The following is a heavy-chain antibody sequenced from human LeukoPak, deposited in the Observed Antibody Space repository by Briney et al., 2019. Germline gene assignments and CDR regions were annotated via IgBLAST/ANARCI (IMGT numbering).Heavy chain of an antibody. CDR3: ARDGTCGGACKGAFDI. CDR2: ISYDGSNK. J-gene: IGHJ3*02. V-gene: IGHV3-30*03. D-gene: IGHD2-21*02. Sequence: PGGSLRLSCAASRFTFSNYDMHWVRQTPGRGLEWVALISYDGSNKYYADSVKGRFTISRDNSKNTLYLQMNSLRAEDTAVYYCARDGTCGGACKGAFDIWGQGTMVTVSS. CDR1: RFTFSNYD.